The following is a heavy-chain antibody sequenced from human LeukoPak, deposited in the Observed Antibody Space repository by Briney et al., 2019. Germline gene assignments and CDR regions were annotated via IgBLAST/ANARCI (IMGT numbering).Heavy chain of an antibody. J-gene: IGHJ5*02. D-gene: IGHD1-1*01. CDR2: IYYSGST. CDR1: GGSISSYY. Sequence: SETLSLTCTVSGGSISSYYWSWIRQPSGKGLEWIGYIYYSGSTNYNPSLKSRVTISVDTSKNQFSLKLSSVTAADTAVYYCARALRYGWFDPWGQGTLVTVSS. V-gene: IGHV4-59*01. CDR3: ARALRYGWFDP.